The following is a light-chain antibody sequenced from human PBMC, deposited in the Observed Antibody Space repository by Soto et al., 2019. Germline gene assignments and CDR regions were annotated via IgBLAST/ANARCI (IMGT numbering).Light chain of an antibody. Sequence: EIVMTQSPATLSVSPGERATFSCRASQSISGELAWYQQRPGQPPRLLIYGVSTRATGVPDRFSGSGSGSDFTLTISGLQSEDFAVYYCQQGHDWPLTFGQGTRLDI. CDR2: GVS. CDR3: QQGHDWPLT. CDR1: QSISGE. V-gene: IGKV3-15*01. J-gene: IGKJ2*01.